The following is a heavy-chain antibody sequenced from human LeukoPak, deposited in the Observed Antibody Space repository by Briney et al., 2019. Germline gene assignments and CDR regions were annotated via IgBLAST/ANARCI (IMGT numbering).Heavy chain of an antibody. CDR1: GGSISSHY. Sequence: SETLSLTGTVSGGSISSHYWSWIRQPPGKGLEWIGYIYYSGSTNYNPSLKSRVTISVDTSKNQFSLKLSSVTAADTAVYYCARDLGAARTDAFDIWGQGTMVTVSS. CDR2: IYYSGST. D-gene: IGHD6-6*01. V-gene: IGHV4-59*11. CDR3: ARDLGAARTDAFDI. J-gene: IGHJ3*02.